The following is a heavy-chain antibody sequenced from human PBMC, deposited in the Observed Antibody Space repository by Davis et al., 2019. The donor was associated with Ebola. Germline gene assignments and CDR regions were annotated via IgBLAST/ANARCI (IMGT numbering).Heavy chain of an antibody. J-gene: IGHJ6*02. V-gene: IGHV4-39*01. CDR3: AKNGPVETAMEDYYYGMDV. CDR1: GGSISSSSYY. Sequence: SETLSLTCTVSGGSISSSSYYWGWIRQPPGKGLEWIGTISYSGSTNYNPSLKSRVTISVDTSKNQFSLNLTSVTAADTAVYYCAKNGPVETAMEDYYYGMDVWGQGTTVTVSS. D-gene: IGHD5-18*01. CDR2: ISYSGST.